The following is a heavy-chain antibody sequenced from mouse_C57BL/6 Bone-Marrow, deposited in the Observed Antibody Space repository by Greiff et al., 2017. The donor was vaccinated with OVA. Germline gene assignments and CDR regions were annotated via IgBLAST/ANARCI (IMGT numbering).Heavy chain of an antibody. J-gene: IGHJ4*01. CDR2: IDPETGGT. CDR3: TRGYSNYYAMDY. V-gene: IGHV1-15*01. Sequence: QVQLQQSGAELVRPGASVTLSCKASGYTFTDYEMHWVKQTPVHGLEWIGAIDPETGGTAYNQKFKGKAILTADISSSTAYIELLSLTSEDSAVYYCTRGYSNYYAMDYWCQGTSVTVSS. D-gene: IGHD2-5*01. CDR1: GYTFTDYE.